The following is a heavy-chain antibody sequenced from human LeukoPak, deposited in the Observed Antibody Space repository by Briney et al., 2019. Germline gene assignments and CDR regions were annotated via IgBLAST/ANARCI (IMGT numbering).Heavy chain of an antibody. CDR3: ARRPGQQHYFDY. D-gene: IGHD6-13*01. J-gene: IGHJ4*02. V-gene: IGHV4-59*08. CDR1: GVSISSYY. CDR2: IYYNGST. Sequence: PSETLSLTCTVSGVSISSYYWSWIRPPPGKGLEWIGYIYYNGSTNYSTSLKSRVTISVDTSKNQFSLKLSSVTAADTAVYYCARRPGQQHYFDYWGQGTLVTVYS.